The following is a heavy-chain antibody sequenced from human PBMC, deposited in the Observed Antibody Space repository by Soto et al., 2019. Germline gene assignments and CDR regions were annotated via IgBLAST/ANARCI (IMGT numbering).Heavy chain of an antibody. J-gene: IGHJ4*02. CDR3: ARDLAKGGGSAGFDY. D-gene: IGHD1-26*01. V-gene: IGHV1-2*02. Sequence: ASVKVSCKASGYTFTVYYMQWVRQAPGQGLEWMGWINPKSGGTMYPQKFQGRVTMTWDTSISTAYMALTRLRSDDTAVYYCARDLAKGGGSAGFDYWGQGTLVTVYS. CDR1: GYTFTVYY. CDR2: INPKSGGT.